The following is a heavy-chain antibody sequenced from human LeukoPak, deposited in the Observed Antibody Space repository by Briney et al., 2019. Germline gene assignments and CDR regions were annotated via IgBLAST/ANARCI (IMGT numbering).Heavy chain of an antibody. CDR1: GYTFSGYA. J-gene: IGHJ4*02. V-gene: IGHV1-3*01. Sequence: GAPVKVSCKASGYTFSGYAIHWVRQAPGQRFEWMGWINAGNGHTKYSQNFQGRVTITRDSSANIVYTELSSLTSEDTAVYYCARGIWSATRVDYYLDNWGQGTLVTVSS. CDR2: INAGNGHT. D-gene: IGHD5-24*01. CDR3: ARGIWSATRVDYYLDN.